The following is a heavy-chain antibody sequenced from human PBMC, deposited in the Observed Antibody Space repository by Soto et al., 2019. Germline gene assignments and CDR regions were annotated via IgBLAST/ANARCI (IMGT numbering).Heavy chain of an antibody. CDR2: VNPNGGFT. CDR3: AAGRTGGSYYGMDV. V-gene: IGHV1-46*01. J-gene: IGHJ6*02. D-gene: IGHD2-2*01. Sequence: ASVKVSCKASGYSFTTYYMQWVRQAPGQGLEWMGIVNPNGGFTNYAQKFQERVTITRDMSTSTAYMELSSLRSEDTAVYYCAAGRTGGSYYGMDVWGQGTTVTVSS. CDR1: GYSFTTYY.